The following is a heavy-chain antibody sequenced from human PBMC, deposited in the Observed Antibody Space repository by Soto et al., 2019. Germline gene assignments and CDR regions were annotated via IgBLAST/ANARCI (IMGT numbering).Heavy chain of an antibody. J-gene: IGHJ4*02. D-gene: IGHD1-26*01. CDR3: ATRSYYYFDY. CDR1: GFTFSSYW. V-gene: IGHV3-7*01. Sequence: GGSLILSCAASGFTFSSYWMIWVRQAPGKGLEWVANIKEDGSEKYYADSVKGRFTISRDNSKNTLYLQMNSLRGEDTAVYYCATRSYYYFDYWGQGTLVTVSS. CDR2: IKEDGSEK.